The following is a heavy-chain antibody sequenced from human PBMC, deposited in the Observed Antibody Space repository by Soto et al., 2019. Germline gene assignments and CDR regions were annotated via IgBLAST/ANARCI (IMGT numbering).Heavy chain of an antibody. D-gene: IGHD1-26*01. CDR3: ARHRHPRGTVGATSPLDA. CDR1: GFSVRSNY. Sequence: PGGSLRLSCSISGFSVRSNYLSWVRQAPGKGLEWVSVHYSGGSTYYADSVQGRFTISRDKSNSTVYLQMRRVRAEDRAVYFCARHRHPRGTVGATSPLDAWGQGTQVTVSS. CDR2: HYSGGST. J-gene: IGHJ5*02. V-gene: IGHV3-53*01.